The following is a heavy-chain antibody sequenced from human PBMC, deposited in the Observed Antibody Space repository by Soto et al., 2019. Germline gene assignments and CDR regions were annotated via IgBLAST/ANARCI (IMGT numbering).Heavy chain of an antibody. V-gene: IGHV2-5*02. CDR1: GFSLSTSGVG. CDR3: AHRLPHNVDWNAGFFDP. Sequence: QITLKESGPTLVKPTETLTLTCTFSGFSLSTSGVGVGWIRQPPGKALEWLAVIYWDDDKRYSPSLRNRLTNTKDTSQHQVVLTMTNMDPVDKPTYCCAHRLPHNVDWNAGFFDPWGQGTLVTVSS. J-gene: IGHJ5*02. CDR2: IYWDDDK. D-gene: IGHD1-1*01.